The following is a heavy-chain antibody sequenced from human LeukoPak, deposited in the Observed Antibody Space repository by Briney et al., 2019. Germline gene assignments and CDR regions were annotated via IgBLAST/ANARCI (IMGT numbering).Heavy chain of an antibody. V-gene: IGHV1-18*01. CDR1: GYTFTNFG. CDR3: ARGLKDYDY. CDR2: ISPYNGNT. J-gene: IGHJ4*02. Sequence: ASVKVSCKASGYTFTNFGISWARQAPGQGLEWMAWISPYNGNTNHAQKFQGRVTMTTDTSTSTAYMELRSLRYDDTAMYYCARGLKDYDYWGQGTLVSVSS. D-gene: IGHD6-19*01.